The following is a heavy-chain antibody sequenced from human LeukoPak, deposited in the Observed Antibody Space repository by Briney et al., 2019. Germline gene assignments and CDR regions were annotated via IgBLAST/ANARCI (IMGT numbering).Heavy chain of an antibody. CDR1: GYTFTSYS. CDR2: INPSGGST. D-gene: IGHD3-16*01. V-gene: IGHV1-46*01. CDR3: ARAPYDYVWGSLDY. Sequence: GASVKVSCKASGYTFTSYSMHWVRQAPGQGLEWMGIINPSGGSTNYAQKFQGRVTMTRDTSTSTVYLGLRSLRSDDTAVYYCARAPYDYVWGSLDYWGQGTLVTVSS. J-gene: IGHJ4*02.